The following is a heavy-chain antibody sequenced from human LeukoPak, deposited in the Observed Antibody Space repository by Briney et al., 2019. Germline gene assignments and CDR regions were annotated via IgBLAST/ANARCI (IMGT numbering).Heavy chain of an antibody. Sequence: PGRSLRLSCVAPGFTFSSYAIHWVRQAPGKGPEWVAVISYDGSNKDYADSVKGRFTISRDNSKNTLYLQMNSLRAEDTAVYYCARVPLDYYGSGSYLGYYGMDVWGKGTTVTVSS. CDR2: ISYDGSNK. CDR1: GFTFSSYA. V-gene: IGHV3-30*04. CDR3: ARVPLDYYGSGSYLGYYGMDV. D-gene: IGHD3-10*01. J-gene: IGHJ6*04.